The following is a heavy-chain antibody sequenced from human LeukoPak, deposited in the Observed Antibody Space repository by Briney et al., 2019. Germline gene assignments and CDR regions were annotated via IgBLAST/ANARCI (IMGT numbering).Heavy chain of an antibody. J-gene: IGHJ5*02. D-gene: IGHD6-19*01. CDR1: GYPIANHN. V-gene: IGHV3-23*01. Sequence: ETLSLTCTVSGYPIANHNFWGWIRQPPGKGLEWVSAISGSGGSTYYADSVKGRFTISRDNSKNTLSLQMDSLRAEDTAVYYCARAVAMTGAFRDNWFDPWGQGTLVTVSS. CDR2: ISGSGGST. CDR3: ARAVAMTGAFRDNWFDP.